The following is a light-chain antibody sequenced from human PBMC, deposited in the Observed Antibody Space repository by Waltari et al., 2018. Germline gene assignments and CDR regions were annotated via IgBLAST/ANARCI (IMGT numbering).Light chain of an antibody. J-gene: IGKJ1*01. Sequence: EIVLTQSPGSLSLSPGDRATLSCRASQSVGRTLAWYQQRPGQAPRLLIYDASSRATGIPDRCSGSGSGTDFSLTISRLEPEDFAVYYCQKYGTRPATFGQGTKVEVK. CDR1: QSVGRT. V-gene: IGKV3-20*01. CDR2: DAS. CDR3: QKYGTRPAT.